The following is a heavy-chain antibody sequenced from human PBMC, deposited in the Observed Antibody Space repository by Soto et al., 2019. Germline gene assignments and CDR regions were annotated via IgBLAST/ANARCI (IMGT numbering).Heavy chain of an antibody. Sequence: AAAVKVSCKASGGTFSSYAISWVRQAPGQGLEWMGGIIPIFGTANYAQKFQGRVTITADESTSTAYMELSSLRSEDTAVYYCARNTGYSSGWYHYYYGMDVWGQGTTVTVSS. D-gene: IGHD6-19*01. J-gene: IGHJ6*02. CDR1: GGTFSSYA. V-gene: IGHV1-69*13. CDR3: ARNTGYSSGWYHYYYGMDV. CDR2: IIPIFGTA.